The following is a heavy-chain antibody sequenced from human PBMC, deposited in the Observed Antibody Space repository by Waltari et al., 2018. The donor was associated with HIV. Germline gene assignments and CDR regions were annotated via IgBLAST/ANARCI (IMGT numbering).Heavy chain of an antibody. J-gene: IGHJ6*02. CDR2: ISSSSSYI. CDR3: ARSVYSYGYLTYYYGMDV. Sequence: EVQLVESGGGLVKPGGSLRLSCAASGSTFSSYSMNWVRQAPGKGLGWVSSISSSSSYIYYADSVKGRFTISRDNAKNSLYLQMNSLRAEDTAVYYCARSVYSYGYLTYYYGMDVWGQGTTVTVSS. V-gene: IGHV3-21*01. CDR1: GSTFSSYS. D-gene: IGHD5-18*01.